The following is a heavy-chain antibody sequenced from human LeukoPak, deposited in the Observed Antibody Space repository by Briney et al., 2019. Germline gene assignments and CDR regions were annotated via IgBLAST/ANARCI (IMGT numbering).Heavy chain of an antibody. CDR3: ARDLGWPYYYDSSGYPDY. V-gene: IGHV4-34*01. Sequence: SETLSLTCAVYGGSFSGYYWSWIRQPPGKGLEWIGEINHSGSTNYNPSLKSRVTISVDTSKNQFSLKLSSVTAADTAVYYCARDLGWPYYYDSSGYPDYCGQGTLVTVSS. CDR1: GGSFSGYY. CDR2: INHSGST. J-gene: IGHJ4*02. D-gene: IGHD3-22*01.